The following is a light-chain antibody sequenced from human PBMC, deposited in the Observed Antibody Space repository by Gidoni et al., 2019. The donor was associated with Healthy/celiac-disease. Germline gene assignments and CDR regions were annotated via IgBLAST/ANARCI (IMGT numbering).Light chain of an antibody. CDR2: EDN. V-gene: IGLV6-57*04. Sequence: NFMLTQPHSVSESPGKTVTISCTRSSGSIASNYVQWYQQRPGSAPTTVIYEDNQRPSGVPDRFSGSIDSSSNSASLTISGLKTEDEADYYCQSYDSSHKIDWVFGGGTKLTVL. CDR1: SGSIASNY. CDR3: QSYDSSHKIDWV. J-gene: IGLJ3*02.